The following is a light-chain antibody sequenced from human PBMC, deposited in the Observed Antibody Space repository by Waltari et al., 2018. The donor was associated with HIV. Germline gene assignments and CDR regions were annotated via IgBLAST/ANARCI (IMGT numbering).Light chain of an antibody. V-gene: IGLV1-44*01. J-gene: IGLJ2*01. CDR3: AAWDDSLNGVI. CDR2: NNN. CDR1: SSNIGSNT. Sequence: QSVLTQPPSASGTPGQRVTISCSGSSSNIGSNTVNWYQQLPGTAPKRLIYNNNPRPAGVPDRFSGSKSGTSASLAISGLQSEDEADYYCAAWDDSLNGVIFGGGTKLTVL.